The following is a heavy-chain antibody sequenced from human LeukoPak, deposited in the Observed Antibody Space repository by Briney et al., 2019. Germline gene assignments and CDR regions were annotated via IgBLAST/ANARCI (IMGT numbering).Heavy chain of an antibody. CDR3: ARDPSGYGMDV. Sequence: GRSLRLSSAASGFTFSSYGIHWVRQAPGKGLEWVALIYYDGSNKYYADSVKGRFTISRDNSKNMLFLQMNSLRAEDTAVYYCARDPSGYGMDVWGQGTTVTVSS. CDR1: GFTFSSYG. D-gene: IGHD6-19*01. J-gene: IGHJ6*02. CDR2: IYYDGSNK. V-gene: IGHV3-33*01.